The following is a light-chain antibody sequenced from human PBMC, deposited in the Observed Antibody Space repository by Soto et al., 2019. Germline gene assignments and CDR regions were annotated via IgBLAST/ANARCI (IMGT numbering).Light chain of an antibody. CDR2: SNN. V-gene: IGLV1-44*01. J-gene: IGLJ2*01. Sequence: QSVLTQPPSASGTPGQRVTISCSGGRSNIGSNTVNWYQQVPGTAPKFLIYSNNQRPSGVPDRFSGSKSGTSASLAISGLQAEDEADYYCASWDDSLNGLVFGGGTKVTDL. CDR1: RSNIGSNT. CDR3: ASWDDSLNGLV.